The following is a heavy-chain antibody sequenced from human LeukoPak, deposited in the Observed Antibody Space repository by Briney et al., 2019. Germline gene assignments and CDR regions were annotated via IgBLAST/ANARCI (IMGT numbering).Heavy chain of an antibody. V-gene: IGHV3-7*01. Sequence: EGSLRLSCAASGFTFSTFGLHWVRQAPGKGLEWVANIKQDGSEKYYVVSVEGRFTISRDNAKNSLFLQMNSLRAEDTAVYYCVRAQGLGESENHWGQGTLVTVSS. J-gene: IGHJ4*02. CDR3: VRAQGLGESENH. CDR1: GFTFSTFG. D-gene: IGHD3-16*01. CDR2: IKQDGSEK.